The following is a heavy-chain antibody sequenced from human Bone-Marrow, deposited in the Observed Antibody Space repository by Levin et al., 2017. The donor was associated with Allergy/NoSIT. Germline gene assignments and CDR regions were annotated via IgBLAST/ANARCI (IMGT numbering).Heavy chain of an antibody. Sequence: GESLKISCRASGGSLSSYDINWVRQATGHGLEYMGWMSRNSGNTGYAQKFQGRITMARDSATDTFYMELTSLRSGDTAMYFCATARGATEFDSWGQGTLVTVSS. D-gene: IGHD1-26*01. CDR3: ATARGATEFDS. J-gene: IGHJ4*02. CDR1: GGSLSSYD. CDR2: MSRNSGNT. V-gene: IGHV1-8*02.